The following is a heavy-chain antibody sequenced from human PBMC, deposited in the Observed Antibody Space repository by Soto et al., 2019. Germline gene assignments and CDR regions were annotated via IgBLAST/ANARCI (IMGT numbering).Heavy chain of an antibody. V-gene: IGHV3-23*01. J-gene: IGHJ4*02. Sequence: GGSLRLSCPASPFTFSSYAMSWVRQAPGKGLEWVSAISGSGGSTYYADAVKGRFTISRDKSKNTLYLQMKSLRAEDTAVYYCAKATRYPAGAYFDYWGQGTLVTV. CDR2: ISGSGGST. CDR1: PFTFSSYA. CDR3: AKATRYPAGAYFDY. D-gene: IGHD7-27*01.